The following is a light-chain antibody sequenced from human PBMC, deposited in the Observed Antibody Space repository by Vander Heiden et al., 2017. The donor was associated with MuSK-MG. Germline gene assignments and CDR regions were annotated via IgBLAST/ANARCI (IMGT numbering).Light chain of an antibody. Sequence: DIQMTQSSSSLSASVVDRVTLTCRASQSGSSSLHWYQQKPGKAPNLLIYAASRLESGVTSRFSGSGSGTDFTLTISLLHPEDFATYYCQWSNSTPWTFGQGTKVEVK. CDR1: QSGSSS. CDR2: AAS. CDR3: QWSNSTPWT. J-gene: IGKJ1*01. V-gene: IGKV1-39*01.